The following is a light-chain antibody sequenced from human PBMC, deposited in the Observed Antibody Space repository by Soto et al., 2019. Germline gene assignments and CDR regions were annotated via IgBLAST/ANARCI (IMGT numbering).Light chain of an antibody. Sequence: DIQMTQSPSSVSASVGDRVTITCRAGQGISSWLAWYQQKPGKAHKLLIYAASSLQSWVPSRFSRSGSGTDFTLPTLSMQPEDLATYYCHQAKSFPLTFGGGTKVEIK. J-gene: IGKJ4*01. CDR3: HQAKSFPLT. CDR2: AAS. CDR1: QGISSW. V-gene: IGKV1-12*01.